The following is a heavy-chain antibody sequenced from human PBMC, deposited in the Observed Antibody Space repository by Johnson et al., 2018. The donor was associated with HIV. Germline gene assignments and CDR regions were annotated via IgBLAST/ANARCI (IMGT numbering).Heavy chain of an antibody. J-gene: IGHJ3*02. D-gene: IGHD3-22*01. V-gene: IGHV3-53*01. CDR2: IYSGGST. CDR3: ARYSYYEDSSGAFDS. Sequence: DVQVVESGGGLIQPGGSLRLSCAASGFTVSSNYMSWVRQAPGKGLEWVSVIYSGGSTGYADSVKGRFTISRDNAKNSLYLHMNSLRAEDTALYYCARYSYYEDSSGAFDSWGQGTMVTVSS. CDR1: GFTVSSNY.